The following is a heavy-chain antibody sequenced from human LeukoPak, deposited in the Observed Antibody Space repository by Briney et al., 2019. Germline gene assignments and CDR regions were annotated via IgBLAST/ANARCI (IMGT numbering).Heavy chain of an antibody. Sequence: SETLSLTCTVSGGSISSYYRSWIRQPPGKGLEWIGYIYYSGSTNYNPSLKSRVTISVDTSKNQFSLKLSSVTAADTAVYYCARTYGSGSYYRTDYYYYYMDVWGKGTTVTVSS. V-gene: IGHV4-59*01. CDR1: GGSISSYY. CDR2: IYYSGST. CDR3: ARTYGSGSYYRTDYYYYYMDV. J-gene: IGHJ6*03. D-gene: IGHD3-10*01.